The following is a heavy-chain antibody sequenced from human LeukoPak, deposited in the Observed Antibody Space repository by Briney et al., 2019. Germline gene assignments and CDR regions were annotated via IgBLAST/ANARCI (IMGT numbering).Heavy chain of an antibody. V-gene: IGHV3-74*01. Sequence: GGSLRLSCAASGFTFSDYWMHWVRQAPGKGLVWVSRINADGSSTIYADSVKGRFTISRDNAKNTLYLQMNSLRAEDSAVYYCVRVVYYYDYWGQGTLVTVSS. CDR3: VRVVYYYDY. J-gene: IGHJ4*02. CDR2: INADGSST. D-gene: IGHD2-8*01. CDR1: GFTFSDYW.